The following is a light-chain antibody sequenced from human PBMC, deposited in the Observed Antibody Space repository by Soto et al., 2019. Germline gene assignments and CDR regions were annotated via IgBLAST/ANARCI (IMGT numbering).Light chain of an antibody. CDR2: NAS. CDR3: QQRYRWPET. Sequence: EIVLTHSPGTLSLSPGERATLSCRASQSVTNFLAWYQQKPGQSPSLLIYNASHRATGIPARFSGSGSGTDFTLTISSLEPEDFAVYYCQQRYRWPETFGQGTKVDIK. CDR1: QSVTNF. V-gene: IGKV3-11*01. J-gene: IGKJ1*01.